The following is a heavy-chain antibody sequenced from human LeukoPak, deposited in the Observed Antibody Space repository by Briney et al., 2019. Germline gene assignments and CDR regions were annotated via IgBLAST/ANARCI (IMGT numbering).Heavy chain of an antibody. J-gene: IGHJ5*02. Sequence: PGGSLRLSCAASGFTFSNAWMSWVRQAPGKGLEWVGRIKSKTDGGTTDYAAPVKGRFTISRDDSKTTLYLQMNSLKTEGTAVYYCTTGGAPPPGGSGTPTGFDPWGQGTLVTVSS. CDR1: GFTFSNAW. V-gene: IGHV3-15*01. D-gene: IGHD3-10*01. CDR2: IKSKTDGGTT. CDR3: TTGGAPPPGGSGTPTGFDP.